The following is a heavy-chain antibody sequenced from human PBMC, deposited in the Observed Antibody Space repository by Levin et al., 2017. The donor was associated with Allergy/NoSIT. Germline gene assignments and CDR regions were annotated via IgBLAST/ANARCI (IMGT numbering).Heavy chain of an antibody. J-gene: IGHJ2*01. CDR3: ARGGDIVVVPAANYWYFDL. CDR1: GGSISSYY. V-gene: IGHV4-59*01. Sequence: SETLSLTCTVSGGSISSYYWSWIRQPPGKGLEWIGYIYYSGSTNYNPSLKSRVTISVDTSKNQFSLKLSSVTAADTAVYYCARGGDIVVVPAANYWYFDLWGRGTLVTVSS. CDR2: IYYSGST. D-gene: IGHD2-2*01.